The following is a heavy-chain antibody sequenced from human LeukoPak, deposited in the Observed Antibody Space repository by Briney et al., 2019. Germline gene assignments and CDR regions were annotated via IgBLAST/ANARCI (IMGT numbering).Heavy chain of an antibody. CDR3: AKMAHIVVVVAATHFDY. J-gene: IGHJ4*02. Sequence: GGSLRLSCAASGFTFSSYAMSWVRQAPGKGLEWVSAISGSGGSTYYADSEKGRFTISRDNSKNTLYLQMNSLRAEDTAVYYCAKMAHIVVVVAATHFDYWGQGTLVTVSS. CDR2: ISGSGGST. CDR1: GFTFSSYA. D-gene: IGHD2-15*01. V-gene: IGHV3-23*01.